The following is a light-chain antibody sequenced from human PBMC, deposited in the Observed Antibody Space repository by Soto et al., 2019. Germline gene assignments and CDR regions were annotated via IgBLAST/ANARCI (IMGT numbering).Light chain of an antibody. V-gene: IGKV3-11*01. CDR1: QSVTIY. CDR2: DAS. J-gene: IGKJ4*01. Sequence: EIVLTQSPATLSLSPGERATLSCRASQSVTIYLAWYQQKPGKAPRLLIYDASNRATGIPARFSGSGSGTDFTLTISSLEPEDFAVYYCQQRGKWPLTFGGGTKVEIK. CDR3: QQRGKWPLT.